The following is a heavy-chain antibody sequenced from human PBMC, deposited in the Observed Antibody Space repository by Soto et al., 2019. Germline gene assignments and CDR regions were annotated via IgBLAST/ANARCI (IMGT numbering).Heavy chain of an antibody. CDR1: GYTFTGYY. CDR3: ARDRRYWIFVWYYYYGMDV. CDR2: INPNSGGT. Sequence: ASVKVSCKASGYTFTGYYMHWVRQAPGQGLEWMGWINPNSGGTNYAQKFQGRVTMTRDTSISTAYMELSRLRSDDTAVYYCARDRRYWIFVWYYYYGMDVWCQGTTVTVSS. V-gene: IGHV1-2*02. J-gene: IGHJ6*02. D-gene: IGHD3-3*01.